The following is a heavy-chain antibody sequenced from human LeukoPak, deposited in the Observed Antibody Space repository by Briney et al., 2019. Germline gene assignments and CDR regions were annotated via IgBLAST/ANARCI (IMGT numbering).Heavy chain of an antibody. CDR2: ISAYNGNT. V-gene: IGHV1-18*01. J-gene: IGHJ5*02. D-gene: IGHD2-15*01. Sequence: GASEKVSCKASGYTFTSYGISWVRQAPGQGLEWMGWISAYNGNTNYAQKLQGRVTMTTDTSTSTAYMELRSLRSDDTAVYYCARDPRDLFRRYCSGGSCYGSDPWGQGTLVTVSS. CDR3: ARDPRDLFRRYCSGGSCYGSDP. CDR1: GYTFTSYG.